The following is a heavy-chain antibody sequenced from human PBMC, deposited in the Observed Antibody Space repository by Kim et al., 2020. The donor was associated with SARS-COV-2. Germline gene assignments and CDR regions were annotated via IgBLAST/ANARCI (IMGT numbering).Heavy chain of an antibody. CDR3: ARDGAYGDYSRPLGYGMDV. D-gene: IGHD4-17*01. CDR1: GFTVSSNY. J-gene: IGHJ6*02. CDR2: IYSGGST. V-gene: IGHV3-53*01. Sequence: GGSLRLSCAASGFTVSSNYMSWVRQAPGKGLEWVSVIYSGGSTYYADSVKGRFTISRDNSKNTLYLQMNSLRDEDTAVYYCARDGAYGDYSRPLGYGMDVWGQGTTVTVSS.